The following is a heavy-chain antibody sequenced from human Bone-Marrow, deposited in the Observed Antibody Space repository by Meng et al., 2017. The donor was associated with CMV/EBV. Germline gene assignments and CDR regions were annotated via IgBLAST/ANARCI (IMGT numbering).Heavy chain of an antibody. J-gene: IGHJ5*02. D-gene: IGHD6-19*01. V-gene: IGHV1-18*01. CDR1: GYTFTTYG. CDR3: ARVRRSGSGWFVH. Sequence: CRASGYTFTTYGISWVGQALGQGLEWMGWISTYNGNTNYAERLQGRVTMTTDTSTNTAYMELRTLRSDDTAVYYCARVRRSGSGWFVHWGQGTLVTVSS. CDR2: ISTYNGNT.